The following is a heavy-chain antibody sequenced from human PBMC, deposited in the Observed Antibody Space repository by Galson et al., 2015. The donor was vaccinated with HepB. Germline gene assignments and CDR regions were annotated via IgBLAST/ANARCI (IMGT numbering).Heavy chain of an antibody. Sequence: SLRLSCAASGFTFSSYSMNWVRQAPGKGLEWVSSVSSSSSYIYYADSVKGRFTISRDNAKNSLYLQMNSLRAEDTAVYYCARDGLLWFGESYFDYWGQGTLVTVSS. V-gene: IGHV3-21*01. D-gene: IGHD3-10*01. J-gene: IGHJ4*02. CDR2: VSSSSSYI. CDR3: ARDGLLWFGESYFDY. CDR1: GFTFSSYS.